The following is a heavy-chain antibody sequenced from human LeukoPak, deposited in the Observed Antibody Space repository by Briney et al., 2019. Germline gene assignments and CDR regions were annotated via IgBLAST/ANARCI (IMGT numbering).Heavy chain of an antibody. V-gene: IGHV4-4*07. CDR2: IYTSGST. J-gene: IGHJ4*02. CDR1: GGSISSYY. D-gene: IGHD3-22*01. CDR3: ARLRSRGRYYYDSSGYPY. Sequence: SETLSLTCTVSGGSISSYYWSWIRQPAGKGLEWIGRIYTSGSTNYNPSLKSRVTMSVDTSKNQFSLKLSSVTAADTAVYYCARLRSRGRYYYDSSGYPYWGQGTLVTVSS.